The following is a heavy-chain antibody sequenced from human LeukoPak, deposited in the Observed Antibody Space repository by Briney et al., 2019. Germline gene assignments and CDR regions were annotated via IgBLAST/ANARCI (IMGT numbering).Heavy chain of an antibody. CDR3: AKDFSKWELRPYTAAGY. CDR1: GFTFDDYA. D-gene: IGHD1-26*01. J-gene: IGHJ4*02. V-gene: IGHV3-43*02. Sequence: PGGSLRLSCAASGFTFDDYAMHWVRQAPGEGLGWVSLISRDGGSTYYAEPVRGRFTISRDNRKNSLYLQMNSLRTEDTALYYCAKDFSKWELRPYTAAGYWGQGTLVTVSS. CDR2: ISRDGGST.